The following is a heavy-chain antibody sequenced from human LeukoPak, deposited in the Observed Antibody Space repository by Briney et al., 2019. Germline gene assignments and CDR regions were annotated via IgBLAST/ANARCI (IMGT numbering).Heavy chain of an antibody. Sequence: SVKVSCKASGGTLSSYAISWVRQAPGQGLEWMGGIIPIFGTANYAQKFQGRVTITADESTSTAYMELSSLRSEDTAVYYCALQEGVRWEYFQHWGQGTLVTVSS. V-gene: IGHV1-69*13. CDR2: IIPIFGTA. CDR3: ALQEGVRWEYFQH. CDR1: GGTLSSYA. D-gene: IGHD4-23*01. J-gene: IGHJ1*01.